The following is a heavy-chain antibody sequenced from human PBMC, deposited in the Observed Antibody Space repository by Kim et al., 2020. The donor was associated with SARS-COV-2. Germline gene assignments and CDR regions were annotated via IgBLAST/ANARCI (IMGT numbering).Heavy chain of an antibody. CDR1: RFTFSSYE. V-gene: IGHV3-48*03. CDR3: ARDKQYYDFWSGFSSCMDV. Sequence: GGSLRLSCAASRFTFSSYEMNWVRQAPGKGLEWVSYISRSGSIISHADSVKGRFTISRDNAKKSLYLQMNSLRAEDTAVYYCARDKQYYDFWSGFSSCMDVWGQGTTVTVSS. D-gene: IGHD3-3*01. CDR2: ISRSGSII. J-gene: IGHJ6*02.